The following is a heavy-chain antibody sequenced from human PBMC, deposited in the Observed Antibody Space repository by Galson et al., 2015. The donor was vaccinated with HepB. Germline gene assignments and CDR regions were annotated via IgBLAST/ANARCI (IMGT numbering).Heavy chain of an antibody. D-gene: IGHD6-19*01. J-gene: IGHJ6*02. Sequence: SLRLSCAASGFTFSSYGMHWVRQAPGKGLEWVAFIRYDGSNKYYADSVKGRFTISRDNSKNTLYLQMNSLRAEDTAVYYCARAVAGSYYYGMDVWGQGTTVTVSS. V-gene: IGHV3-30*02. CDR3: ARAVAGSYYYGMDV. CDR1: GFTFSSYG. CDR2: IRYDGSNK.